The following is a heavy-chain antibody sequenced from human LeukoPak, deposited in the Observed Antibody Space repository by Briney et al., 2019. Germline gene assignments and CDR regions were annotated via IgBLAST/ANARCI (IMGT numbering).Heavy chain of an antibody. CDR3: ARRLRVGYFDY. D-gene: IGHD2-15*01. CDR2: IYPGDSDT. V-gene: IGHV5-51*01. J-gene: IGHJ4*02. Sequence: GEPLQISCKGSGYRFTSYWSGWVRPLPGKGLEWMGIIYPGDSDTRYSPSFQGQVTISADKSISTAYLQWSSLKASDTAMYYCARRLRVGYFDYWGQGTLVTVSS. CDR1: GYRFTSYW.